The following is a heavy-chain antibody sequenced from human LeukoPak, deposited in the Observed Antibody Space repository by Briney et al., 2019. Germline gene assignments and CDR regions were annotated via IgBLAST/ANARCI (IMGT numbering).Heavy chain of an antibody. Sequence: PSETLSLTCGVSGSSISTSNWWSWVRQPPGKGLEWIGEIYHSGSTNYNPSLKSRVTMSVDKSKNQFSLKLSSVTAADTAIYYCARHNYYANTDSLSDYFGMDVWGQGTMVTVSS. J-gene: IGHJ6*02. CDR2: IYHSGST. V-gene: IGHV4-4*02. CDR3: ARHNYYANTDSLSDYFGMDV. D-gene: IGHD3-10*01. CDR1: GSSISTSNW.